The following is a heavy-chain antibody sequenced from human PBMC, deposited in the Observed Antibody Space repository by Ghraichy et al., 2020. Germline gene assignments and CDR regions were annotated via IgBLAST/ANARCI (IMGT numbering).Heavy chain of an antibody. CDR3: ARQRQYRAAAGARNWFDP. D-gene: IGHD6-13*01. Sequence: SETLSLTCTVSGGSISSSSYYWGWIRQPPGKGLEWIGSIYYSGSTYYNPSLKSRVTISVDTSKNQFSLKLSSVTAADTAVYYCARQRQYRAAAGARNWFDPWGQGTLVTVSS. J-gene: IGHJ5*02. V-gene: IGHV4-39*01. CDR1: GGSISSSSYY. CDR2: IYYSGST.